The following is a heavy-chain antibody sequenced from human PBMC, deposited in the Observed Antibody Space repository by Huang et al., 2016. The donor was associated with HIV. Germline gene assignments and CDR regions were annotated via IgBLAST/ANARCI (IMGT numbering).Heavy chain of an antibody. D-gene: IGHD1-7*01. V-gene: IGHV3-7*01. Sequence: VESGGRSVQPGGSIKLSCVGSTFTFGAYWMSWVRQPPGGGLEWVANIKQDESEKYYADSVKGRFNISRDNARKVLFLEMDNLRVEDTAMYFCATKTAGMDIWGQGTTVTVSS. J-gene: IGHJ6*02. CDR3: ATKTAGMDI. CDR1: TFTFGAYW. CDR2: IKQDESEK.